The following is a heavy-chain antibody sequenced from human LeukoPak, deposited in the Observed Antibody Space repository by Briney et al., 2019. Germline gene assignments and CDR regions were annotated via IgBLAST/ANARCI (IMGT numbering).Heavy chain of an antibody. V-gene: IGHV4-4*07. J-gene: IGHJ5*02. CDR2: IYTSGST. Sequence: SETLSLTCTVSSGSISSYYWSWIRQPAGKGLEWIGRIYTSGSTNYNPSLKSRVTMSVDTSKNQFSLKLSSVTAADTAVYYCARDVVTAAMMNWFDPWGQGTLVTVSS. CDR3: ARDVVTAAMMNWFDP. CDR1: SGSISSYY. D-gene: IGHD4-23*01.